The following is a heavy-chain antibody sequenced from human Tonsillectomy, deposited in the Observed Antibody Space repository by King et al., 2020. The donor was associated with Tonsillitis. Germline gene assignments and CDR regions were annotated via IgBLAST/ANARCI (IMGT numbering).Heavy chain of an antibody. CDR2: INHSGST. CDR3: ARRWEQQPNNWFDP. CDR1: GGSFSGYY. Sequence: VQLQQWGAGLLKPSETLSLTCAVYGGSFSGYYWSWIRQPPGKGLEWIGEINHSGSTNYNPSLKSRVTMSVDTSKNQFSLKLSSVTAADTAVYYCARRWEQQPNNWFDPWGQGTLVTVSS. V-gene: IGHV4-34*01. J-gene: IGHJ5*02. D-gene: IGHD6-13*01.